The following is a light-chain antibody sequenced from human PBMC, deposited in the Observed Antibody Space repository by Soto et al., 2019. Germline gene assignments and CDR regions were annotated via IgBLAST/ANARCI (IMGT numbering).Light chain of an antibody. J-gene: IGKJ1*01. Sequence: DIQMNQSPSSLSASVGDRVTITCRASQSVNTYLHWYQQKAGQAPKLLIDAASNLQSGVPSRFSGRGSGTDFTLTVESLQPEDFATYYCQQGYSNPWTFGQGTK. CDR1: QSVNTY. CDR2: AAS. V-gene: IGKV1-39*01. CDR3: QQGYSNPWT.